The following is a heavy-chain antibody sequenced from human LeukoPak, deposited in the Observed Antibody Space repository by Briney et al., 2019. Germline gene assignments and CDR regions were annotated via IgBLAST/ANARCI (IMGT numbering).Heavy chain of an antibody. J-gene: IGHJ4*02. V-gene: IGHV1-18*04. CDR2: ISAYNGNT. CDR3: ARDSPYDSSDPFDY. CDR1: GYTFTSYG. Sequence: ASVKVSCKASGYTFTSYGISWVRQAPGQGLEWMGWISAYNGNTNYAQKLQGRVTMTTDKSTSTAYMELSSLRSEDTAVYYCARDSPYDSSDPFDYWGQGTLVTVSS. D-gene: IGHD3-22*01.